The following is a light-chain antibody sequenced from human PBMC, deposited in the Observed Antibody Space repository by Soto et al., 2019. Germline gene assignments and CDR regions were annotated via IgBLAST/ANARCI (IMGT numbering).Light chain of an antibody. J-gene: IGKJ4*01. CDR1: QSVGIY. V-gene: IGKV3-11*01. Sequence: ETVLTQSPSTLSLSPGDTATISCRASQSVGIYLAWYQQKPGQPPRLLIYDASNRATGIPARFSGSGSGTDVTLSISSREPEDVAVYYCQQRQNWPPLTFGGGTKVEIK. CDR2: DAS. CDR3: QQRQNWPPLT.